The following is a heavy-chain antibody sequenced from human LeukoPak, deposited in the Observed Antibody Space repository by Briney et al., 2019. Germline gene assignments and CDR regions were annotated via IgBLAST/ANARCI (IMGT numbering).Heavy chain of an antibody. J-gene: IGHJ4*02. CDR2: IYSGDSDT. CDR1: GYSFTSYW. Sequence: AESLKISCEGSGYSFTSYWIGWVRQLPGKGLVWMGIIYSGDSDTRYSPSFQSRVTISADNSISTAYLQRSRLKTSDTAMYYCARRIGNSNYFDYWGQGTLVTVSS. D-gene: IGHD1/OR15-1a*01. V-gene: IGHV5-51*01. CDR3: ARRIGNSNYFDY.